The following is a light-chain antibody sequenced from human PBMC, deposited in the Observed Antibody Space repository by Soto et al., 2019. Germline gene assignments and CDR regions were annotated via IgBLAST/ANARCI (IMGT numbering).Light chain of an antibody. CDR3: CSYPGSSTLDVV. J-gene: IGLJ2*01. CDR2: EGS. Sequence: QSALTQPASVSGSPGQSITISCTGTSSDVGSYNLVSWYQQHPGKAPKLMIYEGSKRPSGVSNRFSGSKSGNTASLTISGLQAEDEADYYCCSYPGSSTLDVVFGGGTKLTVL. V-gene: IGLV2-23*01. CDR1: SSDVGSYNL.